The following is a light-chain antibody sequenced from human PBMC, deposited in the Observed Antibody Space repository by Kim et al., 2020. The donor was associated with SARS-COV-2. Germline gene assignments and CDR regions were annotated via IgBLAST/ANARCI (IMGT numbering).Light chain of an antibody. CDR2: GVS. Sequence: ASVGDRVTITCRASEDIGNFLAWFQHKPGKTPKSLLYGVSIVQRGVTSKFSGSGFGTEFTLTIGSLQPEDSAIYFCQQYKSFPLTFGGGTKVDIK. CDR3: QQYKSFPLT. J-gene: IGKJ4*01. CDR1: EDIGNF. V-gene: IGKV1-16*02.